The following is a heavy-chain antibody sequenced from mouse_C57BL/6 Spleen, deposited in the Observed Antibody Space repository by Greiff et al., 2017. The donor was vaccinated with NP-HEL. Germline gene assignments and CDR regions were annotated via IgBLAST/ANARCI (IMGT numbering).Heavy chain of an antibody. CDR1: GFTFSSYA. J-gene: IGHJ1*03. CDR2: ISDGGSYT. V-gene: IGHV5-4*01. Sequence: EVQLVESGGGLVKPGGSLKLSCAASGFTFSSYAMSWVRQTPEKRLEWVATISDGGSYTYYPDNVKGRFTISRDNAKNNLYLQMSHLKSEDTAMYYCARAHYYGSSSHWYFDVWGTGTTVTVSS. CDR3: ARAHYYGSSSHWYFDV. D-gene: IGHD1-1*01.